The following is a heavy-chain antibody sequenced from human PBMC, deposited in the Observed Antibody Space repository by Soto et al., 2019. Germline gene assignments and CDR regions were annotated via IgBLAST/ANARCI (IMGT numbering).Heavy chain of an antibody. CDR2: INPSGGST. D-gene: IGHD3-3*01. J-gene: IGHJ6*02. CDR1: GDAIASSY. CDR3: ARDLTSFGVASSGMDV. Sequence: SCKASGDAIASSYRRWLQQAPEQGLEWMGIINPSGGSTSYAQKFQGRVTMTRDTSTSTVYMELSSLRSEDTAVYYCARDLTSFGVASSGMDVWGQGTTVTVSS. V-gene: IGHV1-46*01.